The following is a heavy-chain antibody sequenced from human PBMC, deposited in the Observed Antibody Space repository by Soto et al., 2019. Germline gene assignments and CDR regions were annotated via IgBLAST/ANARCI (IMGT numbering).Heavy chain of an antibody. Sequence: ASVKVSCKASGYTFTSYGISWVRQAPGQGLEWMGIINPSGGSTSYAQKFQGRVTMTRDTSTSTVYMELSSLRSEDTAVYYCARDRTAVGDYDPYYFDYWGQGTLVTVSS. CDR3: ARDRTAVGDYDPYYFDY. J-gene: IGHJ4*02. CDR1: GYTFTSYG. V-gene: IGHV1-46*01. CDR2: INPSGGST. D-gene: IGHD4-17*01.